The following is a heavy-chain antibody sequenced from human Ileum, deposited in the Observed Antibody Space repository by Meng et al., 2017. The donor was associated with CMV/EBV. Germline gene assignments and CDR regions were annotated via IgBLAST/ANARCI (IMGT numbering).Heavy chain of an antibody. J-gene: IGHJ6*02. CDR3: ASSDYVDTAMVSSYYYYYGMDV. V-gene: IGHV1-2*02. Sequence: ASVKVSCKASGYTLTGYYLHWVRQAPGQGFEWMGWINPNRGVTSYAQKFQGRVTMTRDTSISTAYMELSRLRSEDTAVYYCASSDYVDTAMVSSYYYYYGMDVWGQGTTVTVSS. CDR2: INPNRGVT. CDR1: GYTLTGYY. D-gene: IGHD5-18*01.